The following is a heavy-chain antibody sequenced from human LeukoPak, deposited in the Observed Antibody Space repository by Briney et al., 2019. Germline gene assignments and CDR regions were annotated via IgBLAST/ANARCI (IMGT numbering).Heavy chain of an antibody. D-gene: IGHD1-26*01. CDR1: GFTFSSYG. J-gene: IGHJ4*02. CDR3: AKEWGKYSGSYYGNDY. CDR2: ISYDGSNK. Sequence: QAGGSLRLSCAASGFTFSSYGMHWVRQAPGKGLEWVAVISYDGSNKYYADSVKGRFTISRDNSKNTLYLQMNSLRAEDTAVYYCAKEWGKYSGSYYGNDYWGQGTLVTVSS. V-gene: IGHV3-30*18.